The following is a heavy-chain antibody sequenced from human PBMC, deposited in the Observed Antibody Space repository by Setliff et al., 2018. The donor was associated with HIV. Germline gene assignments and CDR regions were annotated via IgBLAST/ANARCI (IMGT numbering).Heavy chain of an antibody. D-gene: IGHD3-3*01. J-gene: IGHJ4*02. Sequence: GGSLRLSCAASGFTFSNAWMSWVRQAPGKGLEWVGRIKSKTDGGTTDYAAPVKGRFTISRDDSKNTLYLQMNSLKTEDTAVYYCAKDRITGYYNFWSGPNFDYWGQGTLVTVSS. CDR1: GFTFSNAW. CDR2: IKSKTDGGTT. CDR3: AKDRITGYYNFWSGPNFDY. V-gene: IGHV3-15*01.